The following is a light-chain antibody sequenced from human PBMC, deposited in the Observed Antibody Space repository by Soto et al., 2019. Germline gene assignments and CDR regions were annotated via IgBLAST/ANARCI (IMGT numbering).Light chain of an antibody. CDR2: GDD. CDR1: SSNLGAGFD. V-gene: IGLV1-40*01. J-gene: IGLJ3*02. Sequence: QSVLTQPPSVSGAPGQRVTISCTGSSSNLGAGFDVHWYQHLPGRAPKLLINGDDNRPSGVPDRFSGSRSGTSASLAITGLQAEDEADYCCQSYDTTLSGAWVFGGGTKLTVL. CDR3: QSYDTTLSGAWV.